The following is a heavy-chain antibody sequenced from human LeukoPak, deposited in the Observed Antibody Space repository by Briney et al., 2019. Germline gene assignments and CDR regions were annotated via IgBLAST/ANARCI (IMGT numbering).Heavy chain of an antibody. V-gene: IGHV3-23*01. J-gene: IGHJ1*01. D-gene: IGHD6-19*01. CDR1: GFTFSSYA. Sequence: PGGSLRLSCAASGFTFSSYAMSWVRQAPGKGLEGVSAISGSGGSTYYADSVKGRFTISRDNSKNTLYPQMNSLRAEDTAVYYCAKSRQWLEYFQHWGQGTLVTVSS. CDR2: ISGSGGST. CDR3: AKSRQWLEYFQH.